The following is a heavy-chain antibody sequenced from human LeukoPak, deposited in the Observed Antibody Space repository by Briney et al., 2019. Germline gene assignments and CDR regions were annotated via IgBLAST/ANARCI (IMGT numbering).Heavy chain of an antibody. CDR1: GFTFSSYE. D-gene: IGHD6-13*01. J-gene: IGHJ4*02. Sequence: GGSLRLSCAGSGFTFSSYEMNWVRQAPGKGLEWVSYISSSGSTIYYADSVKGRFTISRDNAKNSLYLQMNSLRAEDTAVYYCARDPRIAAAGHFDYWGQGTLVTVSS. CDR2: ISSSGSTI. CDR3: ARDPRIAAAGHFDY. V-gene: IGHV3-48*03.